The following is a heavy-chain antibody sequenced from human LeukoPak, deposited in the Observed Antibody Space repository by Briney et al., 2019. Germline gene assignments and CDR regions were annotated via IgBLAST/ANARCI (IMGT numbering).Heavy chain of an antibody. CDR3: AKADYYDSSGHVWGYAFDI. V-gene: IGHV5-51*01. CDR1: GYSFTSYW. D-gene: IGHD3-22*01. CDR2: IYPGDSDT. Sequence: GESLKISCKGSGYSFTSYWIGWVRQMPGKGLGWMGIIYPGDSDTRYSPSFQGQVTISADKSISTAYLQWSSLKASDTAMYYCAKADYYDSSGHVWGYAFDIWGQGTMVTVSS. J-gene: IGHJ3*02.